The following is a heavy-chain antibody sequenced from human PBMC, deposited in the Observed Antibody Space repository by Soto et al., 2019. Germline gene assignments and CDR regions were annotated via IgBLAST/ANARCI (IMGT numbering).Heavy chain of an antibody. CDR1: GFTFSSYG. J-gene: IGHJ2*01. V-gene: IGHV3-33*01. D-gene: IGHD3-3*01. CDR3: ARVFQDGVVVYWYFDL. Sequence: PGGSLRLSCAASGFTFSSYGLHWVRQAPGKGLEWVAVIWYDGSNKYYADSVKGRFTISRDNSKNTLYLQMNSLRAEDTAVYYCARVFQDGVVVYWYFDLWGRGTLVNVSS. CDR2: IWYDGSNK.